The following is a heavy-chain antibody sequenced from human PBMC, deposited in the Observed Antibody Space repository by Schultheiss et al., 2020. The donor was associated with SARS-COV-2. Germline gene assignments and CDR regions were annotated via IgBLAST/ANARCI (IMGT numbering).Heavy chain of an antibody. D-gene: IGHD1-1*01. CDR1: GGSFSGYY. CDR2: INHSGST. CDR3: ARGDHNGFYGMDV. V-gene: IGHV4-34*09. Sequence: SETLSLTCAVYGGSFSGYYWSWIRQPPGKGLEWIGEINHSGSTNYNPSLKSRVTISVDTSKNQFSLKLSSVTAADTAVYYCARGDHNGFYGMDVWGQGTTVTVSS. J-gene: IGHJ6*02.